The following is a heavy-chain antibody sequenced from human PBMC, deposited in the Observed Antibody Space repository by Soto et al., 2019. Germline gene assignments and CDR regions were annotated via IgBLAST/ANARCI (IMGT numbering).Heavy chain of an antibody. J-gene: IGHJ6*02. D-gene: IGHD5-12*01. CDR2: ISTYNGDT. CDR3: AREGVAPYYYYGMDV. Sequence: QVQLVQSGAEVKKPGASVKVSCKASGYTFTRSGISWVRQAPGQGLEWMGWISTYNGDTNYAQTFQGRVTMTTDTSPSKVHMEVRSLRSDDTAVYYCAREGVAPYYYYGMDVWGQGTPVTVSS. V-gene: IGHV1-18*01. CDR1: GYTFTRSG.